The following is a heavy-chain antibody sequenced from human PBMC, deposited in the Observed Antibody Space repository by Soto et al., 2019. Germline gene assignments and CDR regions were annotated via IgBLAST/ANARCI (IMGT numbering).Heavy chain of an antibody. CDR2: IYHSEST. CDR1: GGSISTPNW. Sequence: SETLSLTCAVSGGSISTPNWWSWVRQTPGKGLEWIGEIYHSESTNYNPSLKSRVTMSVDKSKNQFSLKLSSVTAEDTAVYYCARDQISGSAFDIWGQGTMVTVSS. CDR3: ARDQISGSAFDI. V-gene: IGHV4-4*02. D-gene: IGHD6-19*01. J-gene: IGHJ3*02.